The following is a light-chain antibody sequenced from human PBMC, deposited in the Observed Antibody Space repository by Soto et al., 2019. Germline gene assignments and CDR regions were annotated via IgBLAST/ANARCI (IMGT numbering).Light chain of an antibody. V-gene: IGKV3-11*01. J-gene: IGKJ4*01. CDR1: QSVSSN. Sequence: EIVLIQSPATLSLSPWERATLSCRASQSVSSNLAWYQQNPGQAPRLLIFDASKRATGIPTRFSGSGSGTDFTLTISNLEPEDFAVYYCQQRSNGLTFGGGTKVDIK. CDR2: DAS. CDR3: QQRSNGLT.